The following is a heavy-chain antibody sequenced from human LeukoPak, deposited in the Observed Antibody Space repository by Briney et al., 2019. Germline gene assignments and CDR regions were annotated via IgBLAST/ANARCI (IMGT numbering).Heavy chain of an antibody. V-gene: IGHV3-30-3*01. CDR3: AREVEYCSSTSCPDY. D-gene: IGHD2-2*01. Sequence: GGSLRLSCAASGFTFSSYAMHWVRQAPGKGLEWVAVISYDGSNKYYADSVKGRFTISRDNSKNTLYLQMNSLRAEDTAVYYCAREVEYCSSTSCPDYWGQGTLATVSS. CDR1: GFTFSSYA. J-gene: IGHJ4*02. CDR2: ISYDGSNK.